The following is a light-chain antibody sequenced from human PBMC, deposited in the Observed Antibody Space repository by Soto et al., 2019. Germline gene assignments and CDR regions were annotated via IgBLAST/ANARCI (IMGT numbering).Light chain of an antibody. V-gene: IGKV3-15*01. J-gene: IGKJ2*01. CDR1: QTVSRS. Sequence: EVVLTQSPATLSVSPGERATLSCRASQTVSRSLAWYQQKPGQAPRLLIYGASTRATGIPGRFSGSGSGTDFTLTISSLQSEDFAVYYCQQYIDWPPYTVGQGTKVEIK. CDR3: QQYIDWPPYT. CDR2: GAS.